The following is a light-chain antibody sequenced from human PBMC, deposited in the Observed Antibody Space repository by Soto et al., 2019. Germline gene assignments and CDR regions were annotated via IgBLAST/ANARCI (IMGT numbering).Light chain of an antibody. V-gene: IGLV1-40*01. CDR2: GNS. Sequence: QSVLTQPPSVSGAPGQRVTISCTGSSSNIGAGYDVHWYQQLPGTAPKLLIYGNSNRPSGVPDRFSGSKSGTSASLAITGLQAEDEADYYCQSYDSSLSAPFGNGTKVTVL. CDR1: SSNIGAGYD. J-gene: IGLJ1*01. CDR3: QSYDSSLSAP.